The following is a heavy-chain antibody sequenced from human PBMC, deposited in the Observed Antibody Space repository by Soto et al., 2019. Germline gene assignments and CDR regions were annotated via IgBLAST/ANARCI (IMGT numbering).Heavy chain of an antibody. CDR1: GFTFSSYG. J-gene: IGHJ4*02. CDR3: ARDQDEHTYYYDSSGYPLDY. Sequence: GGSLRLSCAASGFTFSSYGMHWVRQAPGKGLEWVAVIWYDGSNKYYADSVKGRFTISRDNSKNTLYLQMNSLRAEDTAVYYCARDQDEHTYYYDSSGYPLDYWGQGTLVTVSS. CDR2: IWYDGSNK. D-gene: IGHD3-22*01. V-gene: IGHV3-33*01.